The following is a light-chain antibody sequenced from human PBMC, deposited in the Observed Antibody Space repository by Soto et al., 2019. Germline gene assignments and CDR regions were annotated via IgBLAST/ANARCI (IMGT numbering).Light chain of an antibody. J-gene: IGLJ1*01. CDR3: SLYTIHSTLL. Sequence: QSALPQPDSVSGSPGQSLTIYCTGTTGDIGGYDFVSWYQQHPGKAPKLMIYDVSNGASGVSNPFSGSKSGNTASLTISGLQAEDEGDYYCSLYTIHSTLLFGSGTKLTV. V-gene: IGLV2-14*03. CDR2: DVS. CDR1: TGDIGGYDF.